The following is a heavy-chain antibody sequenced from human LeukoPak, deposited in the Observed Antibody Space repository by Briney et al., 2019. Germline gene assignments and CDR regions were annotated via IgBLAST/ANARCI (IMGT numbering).Heavy chain of an antibody. Sequence: GGSLRLSCAASGFTFSSYSMNWVRQAPGKGLEWASSISSSSSYIYYADSVKGRFTISRDNAKNSLYLQMNSLRAEDTAVYYCARGGWFGESRWFDPWGQGTLVTVSS. CDR1: GFTFSSYS. CDR3: ARGGWFGESRWFDP. D-gene: IGHD3-10*01. J-gene: IGHJ5*02. CDR2: ISSSSSYI. V-gene: IGHV3-21*01.